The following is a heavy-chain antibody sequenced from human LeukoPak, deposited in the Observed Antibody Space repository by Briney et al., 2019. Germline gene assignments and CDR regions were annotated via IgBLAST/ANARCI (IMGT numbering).Heavy chain of an antibody. D-gene: IGHD3-10*02. CDR3: AELGITVIGGV. J-gene: IGHJ6*04. CDR1: GFTFSRYG. Sequence: GGSLRLSCAASGFTFSRYGMHWVRQAPGKGLEWVSFTRFDGKNKYYADSVKGRFTISKDSSKNTLDLQMNSLRAEDTAVYYCAELGITVIGGVWGKGTTVTISS. V-gene: IGHV3-30*02. CDR2: TRFDGKNK.